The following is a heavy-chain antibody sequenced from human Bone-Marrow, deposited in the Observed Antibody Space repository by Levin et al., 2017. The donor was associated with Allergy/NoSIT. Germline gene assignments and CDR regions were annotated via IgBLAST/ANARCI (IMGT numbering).Heavy chain of an antibody. CDR3: AKDLRTSGLYGMGV. D-gene: IGHD2-2*01. J-gene: IGHJ6*02. V-gene: IGHV1-2*02. CDR1: GYTFTGYY. Sequence: ASVKVSCKASGYTFTGYYMHWLRQAPGQGLEWMGWIYPDSGDTNYVRNLQGRVTMARDTSISTAYMELRRLRSDDTAVYYCAKDLRTSGLYGMGVWGQGTTVTVS. CDR2: IYPDSGDT.